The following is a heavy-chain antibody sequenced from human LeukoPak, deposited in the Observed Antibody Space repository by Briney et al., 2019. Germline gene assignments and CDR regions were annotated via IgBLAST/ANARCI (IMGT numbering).Heavy chain of an antibody. D-gene: IGHD5-12*01. CDR1: GGSISSSSYY. CDR3: ARGEYSGYDSPFDY. CDR2: IYYSGST. J-gene: IGHJ4*02. V-gene: IGHV4-39*07. Sequence: SETLSLTCTVSGGSISSSSYYWGWIRQPPGKGLEWIGSIYYSGSTYYNPFLKSRVTISVDTSKNQFSLKLSSVTAADTAVYYCARGEYSGYDSPFDYWGQGTLVTVSS.